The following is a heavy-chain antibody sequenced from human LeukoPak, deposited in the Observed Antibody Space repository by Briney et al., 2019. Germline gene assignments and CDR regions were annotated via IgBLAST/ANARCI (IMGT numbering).Heavy chain of an antibody. V-gene: IGHV1-24*01. CDR3: ATSVGAMSFDF. CDR2: FDYEDEEA. CDR1: GHPLSELS. J-gene: IGHJ4*02. Sequence: ASVKVSCKVSGHPLSELSLHWVRQAPGKGFEWMGGFDYEDEEAFDAENFQHRLKLTTDTGTGIGYMEMSSLGPDDTAVYYCATSVGAMSFDFWGQGSLVIVSS. D-gene: IGHD1-26*01.